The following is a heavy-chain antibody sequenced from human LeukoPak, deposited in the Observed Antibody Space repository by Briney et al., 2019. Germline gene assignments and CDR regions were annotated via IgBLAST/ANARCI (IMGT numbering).Heavy chain of an antibody. D-gene: IGHD3-22*01. Sequence: VASVKVSCKASGYTFTGYYMHWVRQAPGQGLEWMGWINPNSGGTNYAQKFQGRVTMTRDTSISTAYMELSRLGSDDTAVYYCARALRAKVAYRDSSGYYYDSDYWGQGTLVTVSS. J-gene: IGHJ4*02. CDR3: ARALRAKVAYRDSSGYYYDSDY. CDR1: GYTFTGYY. CDR2: INPNSGGT. V-gene: IGHV1-2*02.